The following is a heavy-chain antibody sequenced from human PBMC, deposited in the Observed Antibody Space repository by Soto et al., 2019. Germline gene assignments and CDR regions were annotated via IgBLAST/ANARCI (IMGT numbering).Heavy chain of an antibody. D-gene: IGHD1-26*01. CDR2: TRNKANSYTT. CDR1: GFIFSDHY. V-gene: IGHV3-72*01. J-gene: IGHJ5*02. Sequence: EVQLVESGGGLVQPGGSLRLSCAASGFIFSDHYMDWVRQAPGKGLEWVGRTRNKANSYTTEYAASVKGRFTISRDDPKNSLYLQMNSLKTEDPAVYYWARGSGSYLNGFDPWGQGTLVTVSS. CDR3: ARGSGSYLNGFDP.